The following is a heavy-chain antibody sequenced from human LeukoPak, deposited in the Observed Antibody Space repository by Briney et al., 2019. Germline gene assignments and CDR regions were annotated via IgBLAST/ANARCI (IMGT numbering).Heavy chain of an antibody. CDR2: VHPGDSDI. CDR1: GYTFTNYW. CDR3: ARDMNNGLLPDY. Sequence: PGESLKISCKGSGYTFTNYWIGWVRQMPGKGLEWMGIVHPGDSDIRYNPSFEGQVTISADKSTTTAYPQWTSLKASDSAMYFCARDMNNGLLPDYWGQGTLVTVSS. D-gene: IGHD2-21*02. V-gene: IGHV5-51*01. J-gene: IGHJ4*02.